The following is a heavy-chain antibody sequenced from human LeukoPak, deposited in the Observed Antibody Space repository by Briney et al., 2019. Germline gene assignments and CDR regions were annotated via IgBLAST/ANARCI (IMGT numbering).Heavy chain of an antibody. V-gene: IGHV1-2*02. CDR1: GYTFTGYY. Sequence: ASVKVSCKASGYTFTGYYMHWVRQAPRQGLEWMGWINPNSGGTNYAQKFQGRVTMTRDTSISTAYMELSSLRSEDTAVYYCARVSPENYDILTGPIDYWGQGTLVTVSS. D-gene: IGHD3-9*01. CDR3: ARVSPENYDILTGPIDY. CDR2: INPNSGGT. J-gene: IGHJ4*02.